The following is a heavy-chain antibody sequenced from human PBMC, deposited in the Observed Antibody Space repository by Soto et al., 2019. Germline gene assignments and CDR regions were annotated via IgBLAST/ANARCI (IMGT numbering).Heavy chain of an antibody. Sequence: SETRSLTCTVSGGSISSYFWTWIRQPPGKGLEWIGYIYYSGSTNYNPSLKSRVTISADTSKNQFSLKLSSVTAADTAVYYCASQSFAANYDILTGLTHRGDGTLVTVSS. CDR1: GGSISSYF. D-gene: IGHD3-9*01. CDR3: ASQSFAANYDILTGLTH. V-gene: IGHV4-59*01. CDR2: IYYSGST. J-gene: IGHJ4*01.